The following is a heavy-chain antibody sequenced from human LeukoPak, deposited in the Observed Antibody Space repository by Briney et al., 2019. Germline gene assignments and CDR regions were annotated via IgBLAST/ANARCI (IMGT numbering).Heavy chain of an antibody. Sequence: PSETLSLTCAVSGGSISSRNWWSWVRQPPGKGLEWIGEIYHSGSTNYNPSLKSRVTISVDKSKNQFSLKLSSVTAADTAVYYCARTTYYDYVWGSSRHYYFDYWGQGTLVTVSS. D-gene: IGHD3-16*02. CDR3: ARTTYYDYVWGSSRHYYFDY. CDR1: GGSISSRNW. J-gene: IGHJ4*02. CDR2: IYHSGST. V-gene: IGHV4-4*02.